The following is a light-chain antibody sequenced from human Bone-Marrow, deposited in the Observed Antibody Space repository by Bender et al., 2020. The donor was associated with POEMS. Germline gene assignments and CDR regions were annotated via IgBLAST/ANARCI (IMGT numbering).Light chain of an antibody. CDR3: CSSVGRTSSV. Sequence: QSALTQPPSASGSPGQSVTISCTGTSSDVGGYNYVSWYQQYPGKAPKLIIYDVTNRPSGISNRFSGSKSGNTASLTISGLQTEDEADYHGCSSVGRTSSVFGGGTRLTVL. J-gene: IGLJ2*01. CDR1: SSDVGGYNY. V-gene: IGLV2-14*03. CDR2: DVT.